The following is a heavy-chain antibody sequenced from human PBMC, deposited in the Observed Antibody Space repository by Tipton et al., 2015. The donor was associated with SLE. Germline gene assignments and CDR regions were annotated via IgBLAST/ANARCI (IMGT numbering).Heavy chain of an antibody. CDR1: GFTFSSYG. CDR3: AKAVPYREPYREDDAFDI. Sequence: SGFTFSSYGMHWVRQAPGKGQEWVAFIRYDGSNKYYAASVKGRFTISRDNSKNTLYLHMNSLRAEDTAVYYCAKAVPYREPYREDDAFDIWGQGTMVTVSS. V-gene: IGHV3-30*02. J-gene: IGHJ3*02. D-gene: IGHD1-26*01. CDR2: IRYDGSNK.